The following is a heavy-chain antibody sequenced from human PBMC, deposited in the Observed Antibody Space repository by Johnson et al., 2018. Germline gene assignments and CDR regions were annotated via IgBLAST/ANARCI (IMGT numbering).Heavy chain of an antibody. CDR2: IIPIIGIA. D-gene: IGHD3-9*01. Sequence: QVQLVESGAEVTKPGSSVKVSCKASGGTFSSYTISWVRQAPGQGLEWMGRIIPIIGIANYAQKFQGRVTITADKSTSTAYMGLSSLRLEDTAVYYCARVVYDILTGKFDPWGQGTLVTVSS. CDR3: ARVVYDILTGKFDP. CDR1: GGTFSSYT. J-gene: IGHJ5*02. V-gene: IGHV1-69*02.